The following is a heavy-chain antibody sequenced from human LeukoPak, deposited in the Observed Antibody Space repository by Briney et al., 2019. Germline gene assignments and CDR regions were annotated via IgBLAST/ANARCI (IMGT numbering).Heavy chain of an antibody. CDR2: ISAYNGNT. V-gene: IGHV1-18*01. CDR3: ARGAITGCWCCSLHLWGVPILL. Sequence: GASVKVSCKASGYTFTSYGISWVRQAPGQGLEWMGWISAYNGNTNYAQKLQGRVTMTTDTSTSTAYMELRSLRSDDTPVYYCARGAITGCWCCSLHLWGVPILLWGQGTLVTVSS. D-gene: IGHD3-16*01. J-gene: IGHJ4*02. CDR1: GYTFTSYG.